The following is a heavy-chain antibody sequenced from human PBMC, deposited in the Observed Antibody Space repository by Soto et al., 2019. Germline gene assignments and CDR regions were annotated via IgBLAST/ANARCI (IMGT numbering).Heavy chain of an antibody. V-gene: IGHV1-18*01. CDR2: ITADNGDT. J-gene: IGHJ4*02. Sequence: QIQLVQSGAEVKVPGASVKVSCRASGYIFNNYGITWVRQAPGQGLEWMGFITADNGDTKFAEKLQGRVSMTTDTSTNTAYMELRNFRSDDTALYYCARRTLGSAIGIGDYWGQGTLVTVSS. CDR1: GYIFNNYG. D-gene: IGHD7-27*01. CDR3: ARRTLGSAIGIGDY.